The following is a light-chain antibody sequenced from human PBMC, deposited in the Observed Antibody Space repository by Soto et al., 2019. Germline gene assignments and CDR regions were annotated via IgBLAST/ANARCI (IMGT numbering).Light chain of an antibody. CDR3: QQYVNAPGT. CDR1: QTVSSNY. Sequence: ELVLRQTQDTLALSPGEIATRSCRASQTVSSNYLAWCQQRPGQAPRLLIYGASTRAAGIPDRFSGSGSGTDFTLTISRLEPEDFAVYYCQQYVNAPGTFARGTRLEIK. V-gene: IGKV3-20*01. CDR2: GAS. J-gene: IGKJ5*01.